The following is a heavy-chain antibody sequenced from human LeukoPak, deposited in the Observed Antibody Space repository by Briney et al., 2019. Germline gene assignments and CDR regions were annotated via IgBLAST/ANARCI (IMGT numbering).Heavy chain of an antibody. V-gene: IGHV3-48*03. D-gene: IGHD6-19*01. J-gene: IGHJ6*02. CDR1: GFTFSSYE. Sequence: GGSLRLSCAASGFTFSSYEMNWVRQAPGKGLEWVSYISSGGSTVHYADSVKGRFTISRDNSKNTLYLQINRLRAEDTAVYYCARATRIAVAGPSMDVWGQGTTVTVSS. CDR3: ARATRIAVAGPSMDV. CDR2: ISSGGSTV.